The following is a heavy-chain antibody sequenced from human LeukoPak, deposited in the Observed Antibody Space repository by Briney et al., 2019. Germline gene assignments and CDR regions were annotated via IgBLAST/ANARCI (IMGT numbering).Heavy chain of an antibody. D-gene: IGHD2-15*01. CDR2: ISGDGGST. V-gene: IGHV3-43*02. CDR3: AKVPLASTDDAFDI. J-gene: IGHJ3*02. CDR1: GFSFDDYA. Sequence: GGSLRLSCAASGFSFDDYAIHWVRQAREKGLEWVSLISGDGGSTYYADSVKGRFTISRDNSKNSLYLQMNSLRTEDTALYYCAKVPLASTDDAFDIWGQGTMVTVSS.